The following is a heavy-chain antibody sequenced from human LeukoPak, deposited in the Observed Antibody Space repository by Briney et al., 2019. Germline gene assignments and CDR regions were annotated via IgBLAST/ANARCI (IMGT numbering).Heavy chain of an antibody. CDR2: ILPDGSQK. J-gene: IGHJ4*02. CDR1: DFTFDFYW. CDR3: GRLAHNAWYAIDF. V-gene: IGHV3-7*01. D-gene: IGHD2-2*01. Sequence: GGSLRLSCVASDFTFDFYWVTWVRQAPGKGLEWLANILPDGSQKYYVDSVKGRFTISRDNPKNSLYLQINNLRAEDTAVYYCGRLAHNAWYAIDFWGQGTLVTVSS.